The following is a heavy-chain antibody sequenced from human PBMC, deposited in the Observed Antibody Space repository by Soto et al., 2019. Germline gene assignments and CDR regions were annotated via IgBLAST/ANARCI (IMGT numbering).Heavy chain of an antibody. J-gene: IGHJ5*02. CDR2: ISYDGSNK. CDR1: GFTFSSYG. V-gene: IGHV3-30*18. D-gene: IGHD4-17*01. CDR3: AKDRDDYGDYNWFDP. Sequence: VQLVESGGGVVQPGRSLRLSCAASGFTFSSYGMHWVRQAPGKGLEWVAVISYDGSNKYYADSVKGRFTISRDNSKNTLYLQMNSLRAEDTAVYYCAKDRDDYGDYNWFDPWGQGTLVTVSS.